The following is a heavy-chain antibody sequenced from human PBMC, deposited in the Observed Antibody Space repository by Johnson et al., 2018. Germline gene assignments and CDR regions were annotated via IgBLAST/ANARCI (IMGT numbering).Heavy chain of an antibody. D-gene: IGHD2-21*02. J-gene: IGHJ4*02. CDR2: VYSKIAGGTT. CDR1: GFTFSNAW. V-gene: IGHV3-15*01. CDR3: TKNLRRGVTAADY. Sequence: VQLVQSGGGLVKPGGSLRLSCAASGFTFSNAWMSWVRQAPGKGLEWLGRVYSKIAGGTTDYAAPVKGRFTISRDASRDTLYLQINSLIPEDTAMYYCTKNLRRGVTAADYWGLGTLVTVSS.